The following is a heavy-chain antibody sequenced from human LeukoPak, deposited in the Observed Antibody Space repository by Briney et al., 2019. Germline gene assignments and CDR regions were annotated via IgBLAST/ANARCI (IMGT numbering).Heavy chain of an antibody. J-gene: IGHJ4*02. CDR3: AKDIRGSTSWYGLDY. CDR2: ISWDSGSI. Sequence: GGSLRPSCAASGFTFDDYAMDGGRRAPGEGLEGVSGISWDSGSIGYADSVKGRFTISRDNAKNSLYLQMNSLRAEDTALYYCAKDIRGSTSWYGLDYWGQGTLVTVSS. CDR1: GFTFDDYA. D-gene: IGHD2-2*01. V-gene: IGHV3-9*01.